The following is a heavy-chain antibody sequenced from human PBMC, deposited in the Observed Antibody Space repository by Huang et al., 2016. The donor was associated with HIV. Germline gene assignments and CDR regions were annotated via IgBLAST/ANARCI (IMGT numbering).Heavy chain of an antibody. CDR2: ISYDGNNK. J-gene: IGHJ4*02. D-gene: IGHD1-26*01. V-gene: IGHV3-30-3*01. CDR1: GFSFSSYE. CDR3: VRWLLQSRGSVFDY. Sequence: QVQLVESGGGVVQPGRSLRLSCAASGFSFSSYEMHWVRQAPVKGLEWVALISYDGNNKYYADSVKCRFTISRDNSKSTLYLQMNSLRTEDTAVYYCVRWLLQSRGSVFDYWGQGTLVTVSS.